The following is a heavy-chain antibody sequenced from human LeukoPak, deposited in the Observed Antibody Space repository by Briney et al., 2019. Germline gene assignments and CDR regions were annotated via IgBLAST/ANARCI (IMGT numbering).Heavy chain of an antibody. V-gene: IGHV3-48*03. J-gene: IGHJ4*02. D-gene: IGHD2-15*01. CDR2: ISSSGSTI. CDR1: GFTFSSCE. CDR3: ARGAWDMGYFDY. Sequence: GGPLRLSCAASGFTFSSCEMNWVRQAPGKGLEWVSYISSSGSTIYYADSVKGRFTISRDNAKNSLYLQMNSLRAEDTAVYYCARGAWDMGYFDYWGQGTLVTVSS.